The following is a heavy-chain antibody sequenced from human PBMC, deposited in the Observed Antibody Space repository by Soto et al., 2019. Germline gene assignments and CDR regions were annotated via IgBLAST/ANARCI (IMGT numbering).Heavy chain of an antibody. Sequence: GGSLRLSCAASGFTFSSYAMSWVRQAPGKGLECVSTISGSSGNTYYADSVRGRFTISRDNAKNSLYLQMNSLRAEDTAVYYCARDGIPPWELLDVNWFDPWGQGTLVTVSS. CDR2: ISGSSGNT. J-gene: IGHJ5*02. CDR1: GFTFSSYA. D-gene: IGHD1-26*01. CDR3: ARDGIPPWELLDVNWFDP. V-gene: IGHV3-23*01.